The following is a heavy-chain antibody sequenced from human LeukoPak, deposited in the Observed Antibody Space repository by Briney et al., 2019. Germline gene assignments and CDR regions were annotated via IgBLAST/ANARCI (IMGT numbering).Heavy chain of an antibody. D-gene: IGHD3-3*01. V-gene: IGHV4-61*01. CDR3: ARDSPFEWATFGDSFDI. CDR2: IHYSGST. Sequence: PSETLSLTCTVSGGSISSSSYYWSWIRQSPGKGLEWIAHIHYSGSTNYNSSLASRVTISMDTSKRQISLKLSSVTAADTAVYYCARDSPFEWATFGDSFDIWGQGTVVAVSS. J-gene: IGHJ3*02. CDR1: GGSISSSSYY.